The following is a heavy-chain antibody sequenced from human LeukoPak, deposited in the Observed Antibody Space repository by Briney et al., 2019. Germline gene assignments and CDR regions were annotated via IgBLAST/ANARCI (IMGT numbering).Heavy chain of an antibody. Sequence: SEPLSLTCTVSGGSISSDYWTWIRPPAGKGLEWIGYIYYSGTTNYNPSLKSRVTISVDTSKKQFSLKLSSVTAADTAVYFCARGQICSGGSCYQDWGQGILVTVSS. CDR2: IYYSGTT. CDR1: GGSISSDY. V-gene: IGHV4-59*01. D-gene: IGHD2-15*01. J-gene: IGHJ4*02. CDR3: ARGQICSGGSCYQD.